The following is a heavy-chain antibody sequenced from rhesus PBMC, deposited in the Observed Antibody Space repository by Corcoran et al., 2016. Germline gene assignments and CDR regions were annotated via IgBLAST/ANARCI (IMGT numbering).Heavy chain of an antibody. J-gene: IGHJ4*01. CDR2: IYGSGGST. V-gene: IGHV4-160*01. CDR3: AREALGGFDY. Sequence: QVQLQESGPGLVKPSETLSLTCTVSGGSISDSYYWSWIRQPPGKGLEWMGRIYGSGGSTNYNPSLKSRVTISRDTSKNQFSLKLSSVTAADTAVYYCAREALGGFDYWGQGVLVTVSS. D-gene: IGHD1-38*01. CDR1: GGSISDSYY.